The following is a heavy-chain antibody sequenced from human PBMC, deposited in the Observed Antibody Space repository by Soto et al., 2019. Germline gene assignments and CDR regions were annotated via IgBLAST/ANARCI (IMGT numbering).Heavy chain of an antibody. J-gene: IGHJ3*02. CDR3: AKGYGFYARGAFDI. V-gene: IGHV3-23*01. Sequence: GSLRLSCAASKFTFSNYAMSWVRQAPGKGLEWVSSISGNGGVTYYADSLKGRFPISRDNSKNTLHLQMSSLRAEDTAVYYCAKGYGFYARGAFDIWGQGTMVTVSS. CDR2: ISGNGGVT. CDR1: KFTFSNYA. D-gene: IGHD4-17*01.